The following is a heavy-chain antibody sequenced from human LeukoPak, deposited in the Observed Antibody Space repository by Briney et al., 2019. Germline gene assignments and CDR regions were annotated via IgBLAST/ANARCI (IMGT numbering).Heavy chain of an antibody. CDR3: ARDAVGTANAV. Sequence: GGPLRLSCAASGFTFTTYWMHWVRQAPGKGLVWVSHINSDGSITSYADSVKGRFTISRDNAKNTLYLQMNSLRAEDTAVYYCARDAVGTANAVWGQGTTVTVSS. V-gene: IGHV3-74*01. J-gene: IGHJ6*02. CDR1: GFTFTTYW. D-gene: IGHD5-18*01. CDR2: INSDGSIT.